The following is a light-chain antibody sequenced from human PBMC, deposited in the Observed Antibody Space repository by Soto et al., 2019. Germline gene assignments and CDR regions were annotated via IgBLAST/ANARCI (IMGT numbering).Light chain of an antibody. J-gene: IGKJ4*01. CDR1: QDISNF. CDR2: AAS. CDR3: QQLNSYPIAT. Sequence: DIQLTQSPSFLSASVGDRVTITCRASQDISNFLAWYQQKPGKAPKLLIYAASTLQSGVPSRFSGSGSGSEFTLTISSLQPEDFATYHCQQLNSYPIATFGGGTKVEIK. V-gene: IGKV1-9*01.